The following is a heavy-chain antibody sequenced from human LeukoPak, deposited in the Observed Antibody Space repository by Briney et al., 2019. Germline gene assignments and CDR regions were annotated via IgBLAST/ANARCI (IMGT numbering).Heavy chain of an antibody. D-gene: IGHD6-13*01. V-gene: IGHV3-30*04. CDR1: GFSFSDYA. CDR3: ATPLTSKWSSSWYSGHFDY. Sequence: GGSLRLSCVASGFSFSDYAMHWVRQAPSKGPEWVAVISADGRDKYYIDSVRGRFTISRDNSKTTVFLQMNSLEVEDTAVYYCATPLTSKWSSSWYSGHFDYWGQGALVTVPS. J-gene: IGHJ4*02. CDR2: ISADGRDK.